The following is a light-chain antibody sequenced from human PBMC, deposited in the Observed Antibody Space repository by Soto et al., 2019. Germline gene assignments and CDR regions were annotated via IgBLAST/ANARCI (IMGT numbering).Light chain of an antibody. CDR3: QQYETFSGT. V-gene: IGKV1-5*01. CDR1: QSVSGW. CDR2: DAS. Sequence: IQMTQPPSTLSASVGDTVTVTCRASQSVSGWLAWYQQKPGEAAKLLIYDASALPRGVPSRFSGSGSGTKFTLTIASMQPDDFATYYCQQYETFSGTFGPGTKVDIK. J-gene: IGKJ1*01.